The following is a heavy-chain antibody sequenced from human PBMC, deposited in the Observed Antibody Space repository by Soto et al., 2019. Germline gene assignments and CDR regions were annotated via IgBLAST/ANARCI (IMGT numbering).Heavy chain of an antibody. V-gene: IGHV4-30-2*01. Sequence: QLQLQESGSGLVKPSQTLSLTCAVSGGSISSGGYSWSWIRQPPGKGLEWIGYIYHSGSTYYNPSLRSRVTISVDRSKKQFSLKLSSVTAADTAVYYCARDLEYYDILTGPSGWFDPWGQGTLVTVSS. CDR3: ARDLEYYDILTGPSGWFDP. J-gene: IGHJ5*02. D-gene: IGHD3-9*01. CDR1: GGSISSGGYS. CDR2: IYHSGST.